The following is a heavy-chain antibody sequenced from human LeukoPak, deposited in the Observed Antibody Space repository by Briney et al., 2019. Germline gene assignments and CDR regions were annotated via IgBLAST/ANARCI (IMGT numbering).Heavy chain of an antibody. CDR2: ISWNSGSI. CDR3: ARELELRGGGDWFDP. CDR1: GFTFDDYA. D-gene: IGHD1-7*01. Sequence: PGGSLRLSCAASGFTFDDYAMHWVRQAPGKGLEWVSGISWNSGSIGYADSVKGRFTISRDNAKNSLYLQMNSLRAEDTAVYYCARELELRGGGDWFDPWGQGTLVTVSS. V-gene: IGHV3-9*01. J-gene: IGHJ5*02.